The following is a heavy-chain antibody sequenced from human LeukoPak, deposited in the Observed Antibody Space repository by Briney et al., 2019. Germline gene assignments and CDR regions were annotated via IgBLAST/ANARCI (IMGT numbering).Heavy chain of an antibody. CDR1: GYSFTSYW. CDR3: ASSTTVTTHSFDF. Sequence: GESPKISCKGSGYSFTSYWIGWVRQMPGKGLEWMGIIYPGDSDTRYSPSFQGQVTISADKSIRTAYLQWSSLKASDTAMYFCASSTTVTTHSFDFWGQGTLVTVSS. V-gene: IGHV5-51*01. D-gene: IGHD4-17*01. CDR2: IYPGDSDT. J-gene: IGHJ4*02.